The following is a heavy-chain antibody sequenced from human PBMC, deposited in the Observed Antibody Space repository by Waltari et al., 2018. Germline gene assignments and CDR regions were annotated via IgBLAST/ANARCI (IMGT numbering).Heavy chain of an antibody. Sequence: LGRTYYRSKWYNDYAVSVKSRITINPDTSKNQFSLQLNSVTPEDTAVYYCARGEIAAAGGLDYWGQGTLVTVSS. CDR2: TYYRSKWYN. J-gene: IGHJ4*02. CDR3: ARGEIAAAGGLDY. V-gene: IGHV6-1*01. D-gene: IGHD6-13*01.